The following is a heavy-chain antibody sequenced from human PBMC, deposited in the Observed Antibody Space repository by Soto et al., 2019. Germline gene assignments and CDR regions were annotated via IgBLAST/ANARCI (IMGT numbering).Heavy chain of an antibody. J-gene: IGHJ4*02. D-gene: IGHD3-10*01. CDR3: ARDIGSFAYGEGY. CDR1: GGSINSYW. CDR2: VYSSGTT. V-gene: IGHV4-4*07. Sequence: SETLSLTCSVSGGSINSYWWSWIRQPAGKGLEWIGRVYSSGTTDYNPSPNSRATMSVETSKNQFSLKLSSVTAADTAVYYCARDIGSFAYGEGYWGQGIQVTVSS.